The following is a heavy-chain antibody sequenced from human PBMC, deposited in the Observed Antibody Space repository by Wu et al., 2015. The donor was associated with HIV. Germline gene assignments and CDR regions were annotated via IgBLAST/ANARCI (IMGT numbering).Heavy chain of an antibody. V-gene: IGHV1-2*02. CDR1: GYTFTGYY. D-gene: IGHD3-22*01. Sequence: QVQLVQSGAEVKKPGASVKVSCKASGYTFTGYYMHWVRQAPGQGLEWMGWINPNSGGTNYAQKFQGRVTMTRDTSISTAYMELSRLRSDDTAVYYCARYYYYDSSGTGYFDYWGQGTLVTVSS. J-gene: IGHJ4*02. CDR3: ARYYYYDSSGTGYFDY. CDR2: INPNSGGT.